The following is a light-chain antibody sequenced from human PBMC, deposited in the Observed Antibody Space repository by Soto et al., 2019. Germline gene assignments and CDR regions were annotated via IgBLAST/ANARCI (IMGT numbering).Light chain of an antibody. CDR3: SSYAGSNLWV. V-gene: IGLV2-8*01. Sequence: QSALTQPPSASGSPRRSVTISCTGTSSDVGGYNYVSWYQQHPGKAPKRMIYEVSKRPSGVPDRFSGSKSGNTASLTVSGLQVEDEADYYCSSYAGSNLWVFGGGTKLTVL. CDR1: SSDVGGYNY. CDR2: EVS. J-gene: IGLJ3*02.